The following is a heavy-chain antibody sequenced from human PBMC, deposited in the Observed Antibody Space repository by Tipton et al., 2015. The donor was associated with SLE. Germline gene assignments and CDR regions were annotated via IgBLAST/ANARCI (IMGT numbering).Heavy chain of an antibody. CDR3: ARDFSGFRAFDI. CDR2: TSYDEFNK. V-gene: IGHV3-30*03. CDR1: GFTFSSYG. D-gene: IGHD2-15*01. Sequence: SLRLSCAASGFTFSSYGMFWVRQAPGKGLEWVALTSYDEFNKYYADSVKGRFTISRDNSKNMLYLQMNSLRDEDSAVYYCARDFSGFRAFDIWGQGTMVPVSS. J-gene: IGHJ3*02.